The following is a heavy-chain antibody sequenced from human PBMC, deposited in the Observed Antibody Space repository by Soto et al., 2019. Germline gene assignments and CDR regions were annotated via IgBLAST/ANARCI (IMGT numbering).Heavy chain of an antibody. J-gene: IGHJ5*02. V-gene: IGHV4-39*01. CDR1: GGSISSRSYY. CDR3: ARPPGNYYCWFDP. CDR2: IYYSGST. Sequence: QLQLQESGPGLVKPSETLSLICTVSGGSISSRSYYWGWIRQPPGKGLEWIGSIYYSGSTYYNPSLKSRVTISVDTSKNQFSLKLSSVTAADTAVYYCARPPGNYYCWFDPWGQGTLVTVSS. D-gene: IGHD1-26*01.